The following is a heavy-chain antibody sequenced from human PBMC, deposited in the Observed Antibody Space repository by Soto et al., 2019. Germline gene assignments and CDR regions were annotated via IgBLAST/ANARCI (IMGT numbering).Heavy chain of an antibody. CDR2: ISGSGGST. D-gene: IGHD3-3*01. J-gene: IGHJ4*02. Sequence: EVQLLESGGGLVQPGGSLRLSCAASGFTFSSYVMSWVRRAPGKGLEWVSGISGSGGSTYYADSVKGRFTISRDNSKNTLYLQMNSLRAEDTAVYYCAKVPYDFWSGYYPPLYFDYWGQGTLVTVSS. CDR3: AKVPYDFWSGYYPPLYFDY. V-gene: IGHV3-23*01. CDR1: GFTFSSYV.